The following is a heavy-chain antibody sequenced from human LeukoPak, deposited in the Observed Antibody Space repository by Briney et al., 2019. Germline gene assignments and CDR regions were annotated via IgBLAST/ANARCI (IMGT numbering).Heavy chain of an antibody. V-gene: IGHV1-18*01. D-gene: IGHD3-22*01. CDR1: GYTFTSYG. J-gene: IGHJ3*02. Sequence: GASVKVSCKASGYTFTSYGISWVRQAPGQGLEWMGWISAYNGNTNYAQKLQGRVTMTTDTSTSTAYMELRSLRSDDTAVYYCATSDITMIVVVLAGYAFDIWGQGTMVTVSS. CDR3: ATSDITMIVVVLAGYAFDI. CDR2: ISAYNGNT.